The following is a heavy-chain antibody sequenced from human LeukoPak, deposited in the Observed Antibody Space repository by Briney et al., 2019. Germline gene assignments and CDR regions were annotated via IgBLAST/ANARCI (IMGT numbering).Heavy chain of an antibody. D-gene: IGHD6-13*01. Sequence: PGGSLRLSCAASGFTFTTSWMHWFRQGPGKGLVWVSRIESDGTSTTYADSVKGRFTISRDNAKNTLYLQMNSLRAEDTAVYYCARDQYSSTWYRGAFDVWGQGTMVSVSS. CDR2: IESDGTST. V-gene: IGHV3-74*01. CDR3: ARDQYSSTWYRGAFDV. J-gene: IGHJ3*01. CDR1: GFTFTTSW.